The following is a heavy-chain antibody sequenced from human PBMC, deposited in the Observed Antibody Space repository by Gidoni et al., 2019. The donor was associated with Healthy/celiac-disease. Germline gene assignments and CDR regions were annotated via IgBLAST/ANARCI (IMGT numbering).Heavy chain of an antibody. Sequence: QVQLVQSGAEVKKPGASVKVSCTASGYTFTSYYMHWVRQSPGQGLEWMGIINPSGGSTSYAQKFQGRVTMTRDTSTSTVYMELSSLRSEDTAVYYCATGLGFGDPAQDYWGQGTLVTVSS. J-gene: IGHJ4*02. D-gene: IGHD3-10*01. CDR2: INPSGGST. V-gene: IGHV1-46*01. CDR1: GYTFTSYY. CDR3: ATGLGFGDPAQDY.